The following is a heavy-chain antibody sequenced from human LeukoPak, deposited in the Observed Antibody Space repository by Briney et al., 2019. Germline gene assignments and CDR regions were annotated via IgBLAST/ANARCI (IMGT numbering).Heavy chain of an antibody. V-gene: IGHV3-7*01. J-gene: IGHJ5*02. CDR2: IKQDGSEK. CDR3: ARVGKTGIAFNWFDP. CDR1: GFTFSSYW. Sequence: GRSLRLSCAASGFTFSSYWMNWVRQAPGKGLEWVANIKQDGSEKYYVDSVKGRFTISRDNAKNSLYLQMNSLRAEDTAVYYCARVGKTGIAFNWFDPWGQGTLVTVSS. D-gene: IGHD6-13*01.